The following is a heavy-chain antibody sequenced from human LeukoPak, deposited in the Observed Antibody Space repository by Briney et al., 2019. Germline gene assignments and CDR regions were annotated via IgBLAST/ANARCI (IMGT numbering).Heavy chain of an antibody. CDR3: ARELYSSGWYRWFDP. D-gene: IGHD6-19*01. Sequence: ASVKVSCKASGYTFTTYGLSWVRQAPGQGLEWLGWISTYDDNIKYAQSLQGRLTLTIDTSTSTAYMELRSLTSDDTAVYYCARELYSSGWYRWFDPWGQGTLVTVSS. CDR2: ISTYDDNI. V-gene: IGHV1-18*01. J-gene: IGHJ5*02. CDR1: GYTFTTYG.